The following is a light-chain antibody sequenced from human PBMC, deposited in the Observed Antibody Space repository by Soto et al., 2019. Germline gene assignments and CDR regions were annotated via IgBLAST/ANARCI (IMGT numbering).Light chain of an antibody. CDR2: DAS. Sequence: DIQMTQSPSTPPSSVGDRVTITCRASQSISHWLAWYQQKPGKAPKLLIYDASSLESGVPSRFSGSGSGTEFTLTISSLKTDDFATYYCQQYNSYTRTFGQGTKVDIK. J-gene: IGKJ1*01. V-gene: IGKV1-5*01. CDR1: QSISHW. CDR3: QQYNSYTRT.